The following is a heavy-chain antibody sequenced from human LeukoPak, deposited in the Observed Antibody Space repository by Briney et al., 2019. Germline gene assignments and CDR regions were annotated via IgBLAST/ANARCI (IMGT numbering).Heavy chain of an antibody. Sequence: GASVKVSCKASGGTFISYAISWVRQAPGQGLEWMGRIIPIFGTANYAQKFQGRVTITTDESTSTAYMELSSLRSEDTAVYYCARDDSSGYLADYWGQGTLVTVSS. CDR2: IIPIFGTA. V-gene: IGHV1-69*05. D-gene: IGHD3-22*01. CDR3: ARDDSSGYLADY. CDR1: GGTFISYA. J-gene: IGHJ4*02.